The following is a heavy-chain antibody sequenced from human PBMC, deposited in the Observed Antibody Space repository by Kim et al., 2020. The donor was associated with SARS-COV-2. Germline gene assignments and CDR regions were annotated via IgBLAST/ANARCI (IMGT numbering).Heavy chain of an antibody. CDR3: ARDSSSWYSHYYYGMDV. V-gene: IGHV1-18*01. J-gene: IGHJ6*02. CDR1: GYTFTSYG. Sequence: ASVKVSCKASGYTFTSYGISWVRQAPGQGLEWMGWISAYNGNTNYAQKLQGRVTMTTDTSTSTAYMELRSLRSDDTAVYYCARDSSSWYSHYYYGMDVWGQGTTVTVSS. D-gene: IGHD6-13*01. CDR2: ISAYNGNT.